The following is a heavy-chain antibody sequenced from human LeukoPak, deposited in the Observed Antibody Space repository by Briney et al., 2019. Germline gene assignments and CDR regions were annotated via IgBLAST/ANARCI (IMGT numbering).Heavy chain of an antibody. CDR1: GFTFSDYY. V-gene: IGHV3-11*04. D-gene: IGHD5-18*01. CDR3: ARDNGYSYGLDAFDI. J-gene: IGHJ3*02. CDR2: ISSSGSTI. Sequence: GGSLRLPCAASGFTFSDYYMSWIRQAPGKGLEWVSYISSSGSTIYYADSVKGRFTISRDNAKNSLYLQMNSLRAEDTAVYYCARDNGYSYGLDAFDIWGQGTMVTVSS.